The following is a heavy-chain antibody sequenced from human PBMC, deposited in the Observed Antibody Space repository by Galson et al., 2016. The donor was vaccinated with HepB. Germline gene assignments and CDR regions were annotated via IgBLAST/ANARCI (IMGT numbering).Heavy chain of an antibody. CDR3: ATGVVVAGKMYYYYMDV. J-gene: IGHJ6*03. V-gene: IGHV4-39*01. CDR1: GASISGTTYY. Sequence: SETLSLTCSVSGASISGTTYYWGWIRQPPGRGLEWIGSIYYNGNTNYNPSLESRVTISVDTAKNHLSLSLSYVTAADTAVYYCATGVVVAGKMYYYYMDVWGKGTSVTVSS. CDR2: IYYNGNT. D-gene: IGHD6-19*01.